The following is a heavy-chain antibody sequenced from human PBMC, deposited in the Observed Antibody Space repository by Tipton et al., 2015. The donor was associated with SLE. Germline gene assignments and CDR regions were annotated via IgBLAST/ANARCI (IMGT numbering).Heavy chain of an antibody. CDR2: INHSGST. D-gene: IGHD6-6*01. J-gene: IGHJ3*02. V-gene: IGHV4-34*01. CDR3: ARGIAARPRAFDI. Sequence: TLSLTCAVYGGSFSGYYWSWIRQPPGKGLEWIGEINHSGSTNYNPSLKSRVTISVDTSKNQFSLKLGSVTAADTAVYYCARGIAARPRAFDIWGQGTMVTVSS. CDR1: GGSFSGYY.